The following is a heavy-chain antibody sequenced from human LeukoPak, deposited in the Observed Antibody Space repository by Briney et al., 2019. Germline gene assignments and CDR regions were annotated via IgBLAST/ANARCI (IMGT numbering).Heavy chain of an antibody. D-gene: IGHD3/OR15-3a*01. CDR1: GFTFDDYA. J-gene: IGHJ4*02. CDR3: ARDNFGTIDY. CDR2: ISWDGGII. Sequence: GGSLRLSCAASGFTFDDYAMHWVRQAPGKGLEWVSLISWDGGIIYYADSVKGRFTISRDNAKNSLYLQMNSLRTEDTALYYCARDNFGTIDYWGQGTLVTVSS. V-gene: IGHV3-43D*03.